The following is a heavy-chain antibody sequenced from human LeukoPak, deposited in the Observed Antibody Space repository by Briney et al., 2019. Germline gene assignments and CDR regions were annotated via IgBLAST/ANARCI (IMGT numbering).Heavy chain of an antibody. CDR3: ARGSYYNPPEGDFDY. CDR2: IYYSGST. Sequence: SETLSLTCTVSGGSISSYYWSWIRQPPGKGLEWIGYIYYSGSTNYNPSLKGRVTISVDTSKNQFSLKLSSVTAADTAVYYCARGSYYNPPEGDFDYWGQGILVTVSS. J-gene: IGHJ4*02. D-gene: IGHD3-10*01. CDR1: GGSISSYY. V-gene: IGHV4-59*01.